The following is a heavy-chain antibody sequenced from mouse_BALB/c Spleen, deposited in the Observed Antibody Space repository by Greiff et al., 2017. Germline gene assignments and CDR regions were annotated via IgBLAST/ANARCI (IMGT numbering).Heavy chain of an antibody. V-gene: IGHV5-17*02. Sequence: DVKLVESGGGLVQPGGSRKLSCAASGFTFGSFGMHWVRQAPEKGLEWVAYISSGSSTIYYADTVKGRFTISRDNPKNTLFLQMTSLRSEDTAMYYCARSDWGYAMDYWGQGTSVTVSS. CDR2: ISSGSSTI. J-gene: IGHJ4*01. D-gene: IGHD4-1*01. CDR1: GFTFGSFG. CDR3: ARSDWGYAMDY.